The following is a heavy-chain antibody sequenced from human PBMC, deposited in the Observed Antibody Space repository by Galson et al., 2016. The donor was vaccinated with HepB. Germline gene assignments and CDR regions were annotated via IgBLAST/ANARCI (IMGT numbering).Heavy chain of an antibody. CDR2: IFPDDFDT. CDR3: ARPTKDAYEYDSSGFSY. V-gene: IGHV5-51*01. D-gene: IGHD3-22*01. Sequence: QSGAEVKKPGESLTISCRGSGYTFNDYWIAWVRQVPGKGLEYMGMIFPDDFDTRYSPSFQGHVTISVDRSTKTAYLQWPSLRASDTATYFCARPTKDAYEYDSSGFSYWGQGTRVIVSS. J-gene: IGHJ4*02. CDR1: GYTFNDYW.